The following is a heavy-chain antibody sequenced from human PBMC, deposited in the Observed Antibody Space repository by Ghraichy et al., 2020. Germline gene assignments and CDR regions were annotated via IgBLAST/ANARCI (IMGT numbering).Heavy chain of an antibody. CDR3: ARDPRVGLGELSPWFEP. D-gene: IGHD3-16*01. J-gene: IGHJ5*02. V-gene: IGHV1-18*01. Sequence: ASVKVSCKASGYTFNMFGISWVRQAPGKGLEWMGWISAYNGYTKYGQKFQGRVTLTTDTSTNTAYMEMRSLRSDDTATYFCARDPRVGLGELSPWFEPWGQGTLVIVSS. CDR1: GYTFNMFG. CDR2: ISAYNGYT.